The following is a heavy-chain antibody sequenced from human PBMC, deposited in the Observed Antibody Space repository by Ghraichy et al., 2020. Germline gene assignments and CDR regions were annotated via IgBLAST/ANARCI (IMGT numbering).Heavy chain of an antibody. D-gene: IGHD2-15*01. J-gene: IGHJ4*02. CDR1: GGSFSGYY. V-gene: IGHV4-34*01. CDR3: ARGGYCSGGSCSELDY. CDR2: INHSGST. Sequence: SQTLSLTCAVYGGSFSGYYWSWIRQPPGKGLEWIGEINHSGSTNYNPSLKSRVTISVDTSKNQFSLKLSSVTAADTAVYYCARGGYCSGGSCSELDYWGQGTLVTVSS.